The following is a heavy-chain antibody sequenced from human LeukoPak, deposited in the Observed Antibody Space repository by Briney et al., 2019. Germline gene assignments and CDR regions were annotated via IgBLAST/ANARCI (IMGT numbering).Heavy chain of an antibody. CDR1: GFTFSDYY. CDR3: ARYYDSSGYYFVYYYYMDV. V-gene: IGHV3-11*04. J-gene: IGHJ6*03. CDR2: ISSSGSTI. D-gene: IGHD3-22*01. Sequence: PGGSLRLSCSASGFTFSDYYMNWIRQAPGKGLKWVSYISSSGSTIYYADSVQGRFTISRDNAKNSLYLQMNSLRAEDTAVYYCARYYDSSGYYFVYYYYMDVWGKGTTVTVSS.